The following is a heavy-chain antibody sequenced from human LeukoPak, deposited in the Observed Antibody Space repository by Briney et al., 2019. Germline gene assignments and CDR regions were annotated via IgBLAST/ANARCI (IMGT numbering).Heavy chain of an antibody. Sequence: GGSLRLSCAASNFTFGSYGMNWVRHVPGKGLEWVAYISYDGSDKYYTDSVKGRFTISRDNSKNTLYLQMNSLRAEDTAVYYCASLVATHAYFDYWGQGTLVTVSS. D-gene: IGHD5-12*01. CDR2: ISYDGSDK. J-gene: IGHJ4*02. V-gene: IGHV3-30*02. CDR3: ASLVATHAYFDY. CDR1: NFTFGSYG.